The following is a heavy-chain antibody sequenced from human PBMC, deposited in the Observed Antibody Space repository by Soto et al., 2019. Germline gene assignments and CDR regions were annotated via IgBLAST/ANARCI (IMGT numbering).Heavy chain of an antibody. CDR2: TYYRSNWRH. Sequence: PSHTLSLTCAISGYSVSSNTAAWNWIRSSPSRGLEWLGRTYYRSNWRHDYAVSVKSRITVNPDTSKNHFSLQLNSVTPDDTAVYYCARGVAGSGFDLWGQGTLVTVSS. D-gene: IGHD6-19*01. CDR1: GYSVSSNTAA. J-gene: IGHJ4*02. CDR3: ARGVAGSGFDL. V-gene: IGHV6-1*01.